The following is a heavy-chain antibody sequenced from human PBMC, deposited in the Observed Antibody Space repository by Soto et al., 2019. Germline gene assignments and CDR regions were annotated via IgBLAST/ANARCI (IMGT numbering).Heavy chain of an antibody. CDR3: YSSGW. D-gene: IGHD6-19*01. J-gene: IGHJ4*02. CDR1: GFTFSTFA. Sequence: QVQLVESGGGVVQPGRSLRLSCAASGFTFSTFAMHGVRQAPGKGLEWVALISNNGITKYYAESVKGRFTISRDKSKNPLYLEMDSLRTEDTAVYYAYSSGWWGQGTRVTVSS. V-gene: IGHV3-30*03. CDR2: ISNNGITK.